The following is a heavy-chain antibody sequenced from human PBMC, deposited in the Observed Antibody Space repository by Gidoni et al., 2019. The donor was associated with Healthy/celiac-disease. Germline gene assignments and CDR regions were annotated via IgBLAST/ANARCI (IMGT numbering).Heavy chain of an antibody. Sequence: QVQLQQWGAGLLKPSETLSLTCAVYGGSFSGYYWSWIRQPPGKGLEWIGEINHSGSTNYNPSLKSRGTISVDTSKNQFSLKLSSVTAADTAVYYCARGGNSSGWRGGYYYYGMDVWGQGTTVTVSS. CDR2: INHSGST. CDR3: ARGGNSSGWRGGYYYYGMDV. CDR1: GGSFSGYY. J-gene: IGHJ6*02. D-gene: IGHD6-19*01. V-gene: IGHV4-34*01.